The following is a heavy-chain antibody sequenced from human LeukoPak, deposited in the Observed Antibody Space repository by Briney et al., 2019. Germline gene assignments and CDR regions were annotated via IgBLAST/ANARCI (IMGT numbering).Heavy chain of an antibody. CDR3: ARRAGGREFDS. D-gene: IGHD1-26*01. CDR1: GGSISGYY. Sequence: SETLSLTCTVSGGSISGYYWSWVRQPPGKGLEWIGYIHYSNYPEYNPSFKSRVIISLDTPKSQFSLKLSSVTAADTAVYYCARRAGGREFDSWGQGTLVTVSS. V-gene: IGHV4-59*01. J-gene: IGHJ4*02. CDR2: IHYSNYP.